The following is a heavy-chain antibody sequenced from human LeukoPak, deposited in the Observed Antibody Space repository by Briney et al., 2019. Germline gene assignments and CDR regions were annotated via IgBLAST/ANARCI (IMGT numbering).Heavy chain of an antibody. J-gene: IGHJ4*02. CDR3: ARGEGAMIY. D-gene: IGHD1-26*01. CDR1: GFTFSSYW. CDR2: ISSDGSTT. Sequence: GGSLRLSCAVSGFTFSSYWMHWVRQAPGKGLVWVSRISSDGSTTSYADSVKGRFTISRDNAKNTLYLQMNSLRAEDTAVYYCARGEGAMIYWGQGTLVTVSS. V-gene: IGHV3-74*01.